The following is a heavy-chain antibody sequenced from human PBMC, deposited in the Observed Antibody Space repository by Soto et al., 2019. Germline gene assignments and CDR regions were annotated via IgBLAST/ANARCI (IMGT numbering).Heavy chain of an antibody. V-gene: IGHV1-46*01. CDR1: GYTLTSYY. J-gene: IGHJ6*02. D-gene: IGHD2-2*01. CDR2: INPSGGIT. Sequence: GASVKVSCKASGYTLTSYYLHWVRQAPGQGPEWMGIINPSGGITNDAQKFQDRVTMTSDTSTSTVYMDLSSLRAEDTGGYYCARGISTTRYYYYYGMDVWGQGTTVTVSS. CDR3: ARGISTTRYYYYYGMDV.